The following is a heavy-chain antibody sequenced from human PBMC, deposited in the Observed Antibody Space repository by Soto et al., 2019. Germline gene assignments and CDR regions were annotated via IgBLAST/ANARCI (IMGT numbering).Heavy chain of an antibody. V-gene: IGHV3-30-3*01. CDR3: ASTQFLTTAARGNS. Sequence: LRLSGAASGFSLSSHTMHWVRQAPGKGLEWLSLMSHNGVITFYAESVKGRFTISRDNSKNTLSLQMNSLTPEDTGLYYCASTQFLTTAARGNSWGLGTPVPVSS. D-gene: IGHD3-10*01. CDR1: GFSLSSHT. CDR2: MSHNGVIT. J-gene: IGHJ1*01.